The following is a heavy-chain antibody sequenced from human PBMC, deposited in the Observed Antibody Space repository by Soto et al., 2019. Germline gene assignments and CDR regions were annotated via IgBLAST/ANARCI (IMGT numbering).Heavy chain of an antibody. CDR2: IYSSGST. CDR1: DGSVSSGSYY. V-gene: IGHV4-61*01. Sequence: QAQLQESGPGLVKPSETLSLTCTVSDGSVSSGSYYWTWIRQPPGKGLEWIGYIYSSGSTLYNPSLKGRVIISVDTSMNQFSLKLRSVTAADTAVYYCARDSLALFDSWGQGTLVTVSS. J-gene: IGHJ4*02. D-gene: IGHD5-12*01. CDR3: ARDSLALFDS.